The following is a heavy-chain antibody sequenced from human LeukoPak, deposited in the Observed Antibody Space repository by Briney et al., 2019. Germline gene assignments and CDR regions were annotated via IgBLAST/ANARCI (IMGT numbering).Heavy chain of an antibody. V-gene: IGHV1-18*01. CDR1: GYTFTSYG. D-gene: IGHD3-10*01. Sequence: GASVKVSCKASGYTFTSYGISWVRQAPGQGLEWMGWISAYNGNTNYAQKLQGRVTMTTDTSTSTAYMELRSLRSDDTAVYYCAREPPMVRGVIKYPEFDYWGQGTLVTVSS. CDR3: AREPPMVRGVIKYPEFDY. J-gene: IGHJ4*02. CDR2: ISAYNGNT.